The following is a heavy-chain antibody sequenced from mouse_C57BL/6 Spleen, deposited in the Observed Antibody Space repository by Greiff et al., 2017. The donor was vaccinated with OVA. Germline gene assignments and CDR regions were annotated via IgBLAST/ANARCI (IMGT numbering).Heavy chain of an antibody. CDR3: APYGSSYAMDY. V-gene: IGHV1-59*01. CDR2: IDPSDSYT. Sequence: QVQLKQPGAELVRPGTSVKLSCKASGYTFTSYWMHWVKQRPGQGLEWIGVIDPSDSYTNYNQKFKGKATLTVDTSSSTAYMQLSSLTSEDSAVYYCAPYGSSYAMDYWGQGTSVTVSS. D-gene: IGHD1-1*01. J-gene: IGHJ4*01. CDR1: GYTFTSYW.